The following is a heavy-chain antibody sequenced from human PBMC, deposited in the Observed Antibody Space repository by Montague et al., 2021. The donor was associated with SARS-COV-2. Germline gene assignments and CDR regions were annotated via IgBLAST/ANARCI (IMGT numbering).Heavy chain of an antibody. CDR3: ARTYGGNSFFGS. CDR2: IDWDDEK. CDR1: GFSLSATGMC. Sequence: PALVKPTQSLTLTCSFSGFSLSATGMCVNWIRQPPGKALEWLARIDWDDEKDYSTSLRTRLNISKDTSKNQVVLTLTNMDPVDTATYYCARTYGGNSFFGSWGQGALVTVAS. J-gene: IGHJ4*02. V-gene: IGHV2-70*11. D-gene: IGHD4-23*01.